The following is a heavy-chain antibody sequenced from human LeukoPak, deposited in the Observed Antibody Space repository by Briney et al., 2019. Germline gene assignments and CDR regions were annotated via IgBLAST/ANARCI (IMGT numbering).Heavy chain of an antibody. D-gene: IGHD2-8*01. CDR1: GDNYNSYN. V-gene: IGHV1-46*02. Sequence: GASVKVSCKASGDNYNSYNFHWVRQAPGQGLEWMGVINPSGGSTTYAQKFQGTLTMTRVTSTRLVYMELSSLTSEDTALYYCASQWGREPYFDDGGQGTLVTVSP. CDR3: ASQWGREPYFDD. CDR2: INPSGGST. J-gene: IGHJ4*02.